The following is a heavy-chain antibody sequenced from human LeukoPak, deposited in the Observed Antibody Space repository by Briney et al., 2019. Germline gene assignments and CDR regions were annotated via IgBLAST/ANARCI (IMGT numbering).Heavy chain of an antibody. CDR1: GFTFSSYA. D-gene: IGHD6-6*01. J-gene: IGHJ4*02. CDR2: ISYDGSNK. Sequence: GGSLRLSCAASGFTFSSYATHWVRQAPGKGLEWVAVISYDGSNKYYADSVKGRFTISRDNSKNTLYLQMNSLRAEDTAVYYCARGPNSNWSGLDFWGQGTLLTVSS. CDR3: ARGPNSNWSGLDF. V-gene: IGHV3-30-3*01.